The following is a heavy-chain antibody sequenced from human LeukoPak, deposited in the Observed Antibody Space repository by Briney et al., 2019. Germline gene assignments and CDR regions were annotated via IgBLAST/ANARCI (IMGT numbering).Heavy chain of an antibody. J-gene: IGHJ4*02. Sequence: ASVKVSCKASGYTFTSYYMHWVRQAPGQGLEWMGIINPSGGSTSYAQKFQGRVTMTRDTSTSTVYMELSSLRSEDTAVYYCARDYYDSSGYYYAPDYWDQGTLVTVSS. CDR3: ARDYYDSSGYYYAPDY. CDR2: INPSGGST. CDR1: GYTFTSYY. D-gene: IGHD3-22*01. V-gene: IGHV1-46*01.